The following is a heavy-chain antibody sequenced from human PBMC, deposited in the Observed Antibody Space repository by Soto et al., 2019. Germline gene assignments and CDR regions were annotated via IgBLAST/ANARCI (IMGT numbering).Heavy chain of an antibody. CDR3: ARGVKKLLRYFDWLLWTYDY. V-gene: IGHV4-34*01. J-gene: IGHJ4*02. CDR1: GGSFSGYY. Sequence: SETLSLTCAVYGGSFSGYYWSWIRQPPGKGLEWIGEINHSGSTNYNPSLKSRVTISVDTSKNQFSLKMSSVTAADTAVYYCARGVKKLLRYFDWLLWTYDYWGQGTLGTVSS. CDR2: INHSGST. D-gene: IGHD3-9*01.